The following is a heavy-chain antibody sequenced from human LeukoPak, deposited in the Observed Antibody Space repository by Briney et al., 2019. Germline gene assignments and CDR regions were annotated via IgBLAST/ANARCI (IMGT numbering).Heavy chain of an antibody. CDR3: ASHYYGSGTEYFQH. J-gene: IGHJ1*01. V-gene: IGHV3-48*02. Sequence: GGSLRLSCAASGFTFRTYTMHWVRQAPEKGLEWVSSISMSSTTIYYADSVKGRFTISRDNAKNSVYLQMDSLRDQDTAVYYCASHYYGSGTEYFQHWGQGTLVTVSS. CDR2: ISMSSTTI. CDR1: GFTFRTYT. D-gene: IGHD3-10*01.